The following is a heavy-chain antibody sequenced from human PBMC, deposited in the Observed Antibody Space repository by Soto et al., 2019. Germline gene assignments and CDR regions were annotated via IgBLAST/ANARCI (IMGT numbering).Heavy chain of an antibody. Sequence: EVQLVESGGGLVQPGRSLRLSCAASGFTFDDYAMHWVRQAPGKGLEWVSGISRNSGSIGYADSVKGRFTISRDNAKNSLYLQMNSLRAEDTALYYCAKARSAVLTEDWFDPWGQGTLVTVSS. V-gene: IGHV3-9*01. D-gene: IGHD7-27*01. CDR1: GFTFDDYA. CDR3: AKARSAVLTEDWFDP. CDR2: ISRNSGSI. J-gene: IGHJ5*02.